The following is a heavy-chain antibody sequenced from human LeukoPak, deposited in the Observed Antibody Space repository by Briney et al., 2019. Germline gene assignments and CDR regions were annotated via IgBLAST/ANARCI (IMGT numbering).Heavy chain of an antibody. CDR3: GRHRSGSGTYFIDY. V-gene: IGHV3-7*01. J-gene: IGHJ4*02. CDR1: GFTFSSYS. Sequence: GSLRLSCVVSGFTFSSYSMIWVRQAPGKGLQWVANMKKDGSETKYVDFVKGRFTISRDNAKNSLYLQMNSLRAEDTAVYYCGRHRSGSGTYFIDYWGQGTLVSVSS. CDR2: MKKDGSET. D-gene: IGHD3-10*01.